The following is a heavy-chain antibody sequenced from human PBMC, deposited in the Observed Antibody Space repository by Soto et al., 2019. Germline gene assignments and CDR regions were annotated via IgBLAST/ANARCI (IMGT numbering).Heavy chain of an antibody. J-gene: IGHJ3*02. Sequence: GGSLRLSCAASGFTFSSYWMHWVRQAPGKGLVWVSRINSDGSSTSYADSVKGRFTISRDNAKNTLYLQMNSLRAEDTAVYYCAFIRGLPRYCSGGSCWGAFDIWGQGTMVTVSS. CDR2: INSDGSST. D-gene: IGHD2-15*01. CDR1: GFTFSSYW. CDR3: AFIRGLPRYCSGGSCWGAFDI. V-gene: IGHV3-74*01.